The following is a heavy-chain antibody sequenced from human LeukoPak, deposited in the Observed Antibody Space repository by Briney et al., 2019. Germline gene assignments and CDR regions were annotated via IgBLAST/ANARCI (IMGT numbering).Heavy chain of an antibody. CDR1: GYTFTSYG. J-gene: IGHJ5*02. V-gene: IGHV1-69*04. CDR2: IIPILGIA. CDR3: ARGPMVRGVPRFDP. Sequence: SVKVSCKASGYTFTSYGISWVRQAPGQGLEWMGRIIPILGIANYAQKFQGRVTITADKSTSTAYMELSSLRSEDTAVYYCARGPMVRGVPRFDPWGQGTLVTVSS. D-gene: IGHD3-10*01.